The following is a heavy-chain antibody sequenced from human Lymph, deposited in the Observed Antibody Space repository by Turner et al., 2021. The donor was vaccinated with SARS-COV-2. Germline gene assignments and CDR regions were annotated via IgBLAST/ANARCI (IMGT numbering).Heavy chain of an antibody. J-gene: IGHJ3*02. CDR3: AGRNSWNYDAFDI. D-gene: IGHD1-7*01. CDR1: GGTFSTDA. Sequence: QVQLGQSGAEVKKPGSSLKVSCKAAGGTFSTDALSWARQAPGQGLEWMGGINPNLGIANNAQKVQGRVTITADKSTSTANMGPGSLRSEDTAVDHCAGRNSWNYDAFDIWGQGTMVTVSS. CDR2: INPNLGIA. V-gene: IGHV1-69*10.